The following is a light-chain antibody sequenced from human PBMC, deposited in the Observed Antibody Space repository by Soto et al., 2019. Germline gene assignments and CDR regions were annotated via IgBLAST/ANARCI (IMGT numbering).Light chain of an antibody. CDR2: GAS. CDR3: QQYVSSPWA. V-gene: IGKV3-20*01. Sequence: IVLTQSPGTLSLSPGERATLSCRASQSVSSSYLAWYQQKPGQAPRLLIYGASSGATGIPDRFSGSGSGTDFTLTISRLEPEDFAVYYCQQYVSSPWAFGQGTRLE. J-gene: IGKJ5*01. CDR1: QSVSSSY.